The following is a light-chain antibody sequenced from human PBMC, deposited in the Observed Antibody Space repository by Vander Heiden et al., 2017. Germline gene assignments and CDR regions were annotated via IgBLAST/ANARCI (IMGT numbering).Light chain of an antibody. CDR1: SSNIGAGYN. Sequence: QSVVTQPPSVSGTLGQRVTMSCTGTSSNIGAGYNVHWDQHLPGGAPKLLIYGNFNRASGVPDRFSASKSGASATLGISGVQADDEADYYCQAYDSSLGAWVFGGGTKLTVL. CDR2: GNF. J-gene: IGLJ3*02. V-gene: IGLV1-40*03. CDR3: QAYDSSLGAWV.